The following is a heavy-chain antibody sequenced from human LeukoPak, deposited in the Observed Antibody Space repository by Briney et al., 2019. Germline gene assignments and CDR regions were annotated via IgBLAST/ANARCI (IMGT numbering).Heavy chain of an antibody. V-gene: IGHV4-4*07. J-gene: IGHJ5*02. CDR2: IYTSGST. D-gene: IGHD6-13*01. CDR1: GGSISSYY. Sequence: SETLSLTCTVSGGSISSYYWSWIRQPAGKGLEWIGRIYTSGSTNYNPSLKSRVTMSVDTSKNQFSLKLSSVTAADTAVYYCARSDRDSSSWSNNWFDPWGQGTLVTVSS. CDR3: ARSDRDSSSWSNNWFDP.